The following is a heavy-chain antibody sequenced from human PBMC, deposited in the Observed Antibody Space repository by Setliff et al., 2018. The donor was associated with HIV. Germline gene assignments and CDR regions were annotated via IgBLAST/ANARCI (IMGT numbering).Heavy chain of an antibody. CDR1: GFTVSSNY. CDR3: ARDAIRLAMRGWFDP. D-gene: IGHD3-10*01. V-gene: IGHV3-23*01. Sequence: GGSLRLSCAASGFTVSSNYMSWVRQAPGKGLEWVSAISVSGGNPYYADSVKGRFTISRDNSKNTLYPQMNSLRAEDTAVYYCARDAIRLAMRGWFDPWGQGTLVTVSS. J-gene: IGHJ5*02. CDR2: ISVSGGNP.